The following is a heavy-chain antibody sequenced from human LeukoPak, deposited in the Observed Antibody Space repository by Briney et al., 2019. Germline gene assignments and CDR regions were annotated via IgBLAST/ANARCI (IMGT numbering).Heavy chain of an antibody. CDR3: ARSGSGYFDY. Sequence: PGGSLRLSCAASGITLSVYWMSWVRQAPGKGLEWVANIKQDGSEKYYRDSVQGRFTISRDNAKNSLYLQMNSLRAEDTAVYYCARSGSGYFDYWGQGSLDTVSS. CDR1: GITLSVYW. V-gene: IGHV3-7*01. CDR2: IKQDGSEK. J-gene: IGHJ4*02.